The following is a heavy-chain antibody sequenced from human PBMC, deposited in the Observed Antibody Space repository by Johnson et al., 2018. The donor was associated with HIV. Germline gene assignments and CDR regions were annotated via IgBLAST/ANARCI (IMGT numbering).Heavy chain of an antibody. Sequence: VQLVESGGGLVQPGGSLRLSCVVSGFTFSSYWMSWVRQAPGKGLEWVANIKQDGSEKYYVDSVKGRFTISRDNAKNSLYLQMNSLRAEDTAVYYCARVGVSGYDLAAFDIWGQGTMVTVSS. J-gene: IGHJ3*02. D-gene: IGHD5-12*01. CDR2: IKQDGSEK. CDR1: GFTFSSYW. V-gene: IGHV3-7*05. CDR3: ARVGVSGYDLAAFDI.